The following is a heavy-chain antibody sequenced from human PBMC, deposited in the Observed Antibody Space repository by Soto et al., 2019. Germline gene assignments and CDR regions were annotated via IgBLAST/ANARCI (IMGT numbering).Heavy chain of an antibody. CDR3: ARGGSVIAAAGTGAFDI. V-gene: IGHV1-2*04. CDR2: INPNSGGT. Sequence: APVKVSCKASGYTFTGYYMHWVRQAPEQGLEWMGWINPNSGGTNYAQKFQGWVTMTRDTSISTAYMELSRLRSDDTAVYYCARGGSVIAAAGTGAFDIWGQGTMVTVSS. J-gene: IGHJ3*02. CDR1: GYTFTGYY. D-gene: IGHD6-13*01.